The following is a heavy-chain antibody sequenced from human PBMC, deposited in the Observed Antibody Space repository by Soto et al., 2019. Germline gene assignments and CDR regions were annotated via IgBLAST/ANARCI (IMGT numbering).Heavy chain of an antibody. CDR1: GYSFTSYW. D-gene: IGHD3-22*01. Sequence: LGESLKISCKGSGYSFTSYWIGWVRQMPGKGLEWMGIIYPGDSDTRYSPSFQGQVTISADKSISTAYLQWSSLKASDTAMYYCATRGYYDSSGYSDQDYWGQGTLVTVSS. J-gene: IGHJ4*02. CDR3: ATRGYYDSSGYSDQDY. V-gene: IGHV5-51*01. CDR2: IYPGDSDT.